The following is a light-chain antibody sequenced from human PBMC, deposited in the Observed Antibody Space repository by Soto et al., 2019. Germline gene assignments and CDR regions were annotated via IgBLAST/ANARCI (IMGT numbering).Light chain of an antibody. J-gene: IGKJ2*01. V-gene: IGKV3-20*01. CDR1: QSVSTRY. Sequence: ESMLTQSPGTLSLSPGERATLSCRASQSVSTRYVAWYQQKPGQAPRLLIYGASIRATGIPDRFSGSGSGTDFTLTISRLEPEDFAGYYCHQFGSSPPAFTFGQGTKLEI. CDR3: HQFGSSPPAFT. CDR2: GAS.